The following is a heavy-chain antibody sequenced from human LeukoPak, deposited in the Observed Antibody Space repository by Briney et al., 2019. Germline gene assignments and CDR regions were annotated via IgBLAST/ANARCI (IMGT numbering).Heavy chain of an antibody. CDR1: GFTFDDYA. J-gene: IGHJ4*02. D-gene: IGHD5-12*01. CDR3: AKDITYSGYYFDY. Sequence: GGSLRLSCAASGFTFDDYAMHWVRQAPGKGLEWVSGISWNSGSIGYADSVKGRFTTSRDNAKNSLYLQMNSLRAEDTALYYCAKDITYSGYYFDYWGQGTLVTVSS. CDR2: ISWNSGSI. V-gene: IGHV3-9*01.